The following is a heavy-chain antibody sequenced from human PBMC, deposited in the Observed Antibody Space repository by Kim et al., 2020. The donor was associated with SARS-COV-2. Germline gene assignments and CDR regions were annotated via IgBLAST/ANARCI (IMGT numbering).Heavy chain of an antibody. J-gene: IGHJ6*02. V-gene: IGHV4-34*01. Sequence: SETLSLTCAVYGGSFSGYHWSWIRQPPGKGLEWIGEINHSGSTNYNPSLKSRVTISVDTSKNQFSLKLSSVTAADTAVYYCARGGSGCSGGSCYYYYYGMDVWGQGTTVTVSS. CDR1: GGSFSGYH. CDR3: ARGGSGCSGGSCYYYYYGMDV. D-gene: IGHD2-15*01. CDR2: INHSGST.